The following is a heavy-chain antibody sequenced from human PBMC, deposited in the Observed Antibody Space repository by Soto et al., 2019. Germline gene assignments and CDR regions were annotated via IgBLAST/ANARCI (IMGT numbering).Heavy chain of an antibody. CDR3: ARESLGSGVLQLDY. CDR2: IGTVDDT. V-gene: IGHV3-13*01. CDR1: GFTFSTYD. Sequence: PGGSLRLSCAASGFTFSTYDMHWVRQATGKGLEWVSAIGTVDDTYYSGSVKGRFTISREDAKSSLYLQMNSLRAEDTAVHYCARESLGSGVLQLDYWGQGTLVTVSS. D-gene: IGHD3-10*01. J-gene: IGHJ4*02.